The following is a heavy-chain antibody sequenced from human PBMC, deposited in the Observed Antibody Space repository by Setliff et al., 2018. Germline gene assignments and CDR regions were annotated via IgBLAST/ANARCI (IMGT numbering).Heavy chain of an antibody. D-gene: IGHD1-26*01. CDR1: GFTFRGFA. V-gene: IGHV3-30*02. CDR2: IRHDESDI. Sequence: PGGSLRLSCAASGFTFRGFAMHWVRQAPGKGLEWVAFIRHDESDIYYTNSVKGRFTVSRDNSKNTLYLQMNILRPEDTAVYYCAKGGSVGATSYYYYYMDVWGKGTTVTVSS. CDR3: AKGGSVGATSYYYYYMDV. J-gene: IGHJ6*03.